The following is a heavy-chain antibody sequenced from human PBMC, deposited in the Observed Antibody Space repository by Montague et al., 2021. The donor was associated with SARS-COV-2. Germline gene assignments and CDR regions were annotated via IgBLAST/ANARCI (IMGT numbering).Heavy chain of an antibody. CDR2: IFYRSTFYH. CDR1: GDSVSSRTAA. V-gene: IGHV6-1*01. Sequence: CAISGDSVSSRTAAWYWLRQSPSRGLEWLGRIFYRSTFYHDYAPXAKSRIIINADTSKNQFSLQLSSVTPDDTAVYYCARDSELGNEALDIWGRGTMVTVSS. J-gene: IGHJ3*02. D-gene: IGHD7-27*01. CDR3: ARDSELGNEALDI.